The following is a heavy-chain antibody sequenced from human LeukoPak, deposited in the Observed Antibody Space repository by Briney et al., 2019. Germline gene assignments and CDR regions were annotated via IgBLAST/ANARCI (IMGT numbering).Heavy chain of an antibody. CDR2: IYYSGST. V-gene: IGHV4-59*01. CDR1: GGSISSYY. D-gene: IGHD1-26*01. Sequence: SETLSLTCTVSGGSISSYYWSWIRQPPGKGLEWIGYIYYSGSTNYNPSLKSRVTISVDTSKNQFSLKLSSVTAADTAVYYCARAGSGSYSLYDAFDIWGQGTMVTVSS. CDR3: ARAGSGSYSLYDAFDI. J-gene: IGHJ3*02.